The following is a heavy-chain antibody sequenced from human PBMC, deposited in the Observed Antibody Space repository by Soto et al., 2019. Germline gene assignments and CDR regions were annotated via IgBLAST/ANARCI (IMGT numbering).Heavy chain of an antibody. CDR1: GYTFTSYD. V-gene: IGHV1-8*01. J-gene: IGHJ6*02. D-gene: IGHD1-1*01. CDR3: ARERNMYGMDV. CDR2: MNPNSGNT. Sequence: QVQLVQSGAEVKKPGASVKVSCKASGYTFTSYDINWVRQATGQGLEWMGWMNPNSGNTVYAQKFQDRVTMTRNTSISTANMELSSMRSEDTAVYYCARERNMYGMDVWGQGTTVTVSS.